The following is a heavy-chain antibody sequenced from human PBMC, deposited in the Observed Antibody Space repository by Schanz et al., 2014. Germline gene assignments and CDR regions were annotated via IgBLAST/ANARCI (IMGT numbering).Heavy chain of an antibody. CDR1: SASIRTYY. CDR2: IYYSGST. Sequence: QVQLQESGPGLVKPSETLSLTCTVSSASIRTYYWSWIRQPPGKGLEWIGYIYYSGSTTYNPSLKSRVTISVDTSKNQFPLKLSSVTAADTAVYYCARDRGYDFSFDPWGQGTLVTVSS. D-gene: IGHD3-3*01. V-gene: IGHV4-59*12. CDR3: ARDRGYDFSFDP. J-gene: IGHJ5*02.